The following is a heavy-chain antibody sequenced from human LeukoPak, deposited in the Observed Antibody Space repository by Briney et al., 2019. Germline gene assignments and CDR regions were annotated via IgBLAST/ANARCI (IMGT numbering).Heavy chain of an antibody. J-gene: IGHJ5*02. V-gene: IGHV1-8*03. Sequence: ASVKVSCKASGYTFTSYDINWVRQATGQGLEWMGWMNPNSGNTGYSQKFQGRVTITRNTSISTAYMQLSSLRSEDTAVYYCARALLENYYGSGSYYNWFDPWGQGTLVTVSS. CDR2: MNPNSGNT. CDR3: ARALLENYYGSGSYYNWFDP. D-gene: IGHD3-10*01. CDR1: GYTFTSYD.